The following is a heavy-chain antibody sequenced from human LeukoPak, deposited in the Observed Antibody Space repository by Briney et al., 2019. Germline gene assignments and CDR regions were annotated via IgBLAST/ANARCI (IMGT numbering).Heavy chain of an antibody. CDR2: IYYSGST. CDR3: ARVSLAWDSSGYYEVGVDY. V-gene: IGHV4-31*03. D-gene: IGHD3-22*01. J-gene: IGHJ4*02. Sequence: SETLSLTCTVSGGSISSGGYYWSWIRQHPGKGLEWIGYIYYSGSTYYNPSLKSRVTISVDTSKNQFSLKLSSVTAADTAVYYCARVSLAWDSSGYYEVGVDYWGQGTLVTVSS. CDR1: GGSISSGGYY.